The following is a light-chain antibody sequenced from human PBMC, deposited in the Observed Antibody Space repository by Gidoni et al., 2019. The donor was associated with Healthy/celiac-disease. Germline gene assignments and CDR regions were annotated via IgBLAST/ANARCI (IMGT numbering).Light chain of an antibody. J-gene: IGKJ2*01. CDR3: QKYNSAPYT. CDR1: QGISNS. Sequence: DIQMTQSPSSLSASVRDRVTGTCRASQGISNSLAWYQQKPGKVPKLLLYAASTLQSGVPSRFSGSGSVIDFTLTIRILQPEDVSTYYCQKYNSAPYTFGQGTKLEIK. CDR2: AAS. V-gene: IGKV1-27*01.